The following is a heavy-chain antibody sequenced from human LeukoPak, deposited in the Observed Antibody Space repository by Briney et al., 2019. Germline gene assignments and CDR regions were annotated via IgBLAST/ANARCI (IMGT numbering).Heavy chain of an antibody. J-gene: IGHJ4*02. CDR1: GFTVSNNY. CDR2: VYSAGST. CDR3: ARHIPGYSSSLGY. D-gene: IGHD6-13*01. Sequence: LGGSLRLSCAASGFTVSNNYMSWVRQAPGKALEWVSVVYSAGSTYYADSVKGRFTISRDNSKNTLYLQMNSLRAEDTAVYYCARHIPGYSSSLGYWGQGALVTVSS. V-gene: IGHV3-53*01.